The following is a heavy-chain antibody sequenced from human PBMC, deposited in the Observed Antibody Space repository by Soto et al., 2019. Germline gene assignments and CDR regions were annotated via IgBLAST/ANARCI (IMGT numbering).Heavy chain of an antibody. V-gene: IGHV1-3*01. CDR1: GYTFTSYS. Sequence: ASVKVSCKASGYTFTSYSMHWVRQAPGQRLEWMGWINAGNGNTKYSQKFQGRVTITRDTSASTAYMELSSLRSEDTAVYYCARALSNYYYDGSGYYGPWGQGTLVTAPQ. CDR3: ARALSNYYYDGSGYYGP. J-gene: IGHJ4*02. D-gene: IGHD3-22*01. CDR2: INAGNGNT.